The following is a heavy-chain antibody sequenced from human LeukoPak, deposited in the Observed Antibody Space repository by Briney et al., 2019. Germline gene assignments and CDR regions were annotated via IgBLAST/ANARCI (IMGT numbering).Heavy chain of an antibody. CDR3: AKDILSDDSSGYRGGGFVP. CDR1: GFTVSSNY. CDR2: IYGGGST. J-gene: IGHJ5*02. Sequence: GSLRLSCAASGFTVSSNYMSWVRQAPGKGLEWVSVIYGGGSTYYADSVKGRFTISRDNSKNTLYLQMNSLRAEDTALYYCAKDILSDDSSGYRGGGFVPWGQGTLVTVSS. V-gene: IGHV3-53*05. D-gene: IGHD3-22*01.